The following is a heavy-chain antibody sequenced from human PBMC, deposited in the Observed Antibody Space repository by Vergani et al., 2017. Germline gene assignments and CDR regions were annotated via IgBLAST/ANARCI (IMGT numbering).Heavy chain of an antibody. CDR1: GFTFDDYA. D-gene: IGHD2-2*01. V-gene: IGHV3-9*01. Sequence: EVQLVESGGGLVQPGRSLRLSCAASGFTFDDYAMHWVRQAPGKGLEWVSGISWNSGSIGYADSVKGRFTISRDNAKNSLYLQMNSLRAEDTALYYCAKDISQYCSSTSCYYYYYGMDVWGQGTTVTVSS. J-gene: IGHJ6*02. CDR3: AKDISQYCSSTSCYYYYYGMDV. CDR2: ISWNSGSI.